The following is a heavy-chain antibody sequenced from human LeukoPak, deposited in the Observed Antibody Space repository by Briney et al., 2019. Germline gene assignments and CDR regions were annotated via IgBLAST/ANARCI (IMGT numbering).Heavy chain of an antibody. J-gene: IGHJ4*02. CDR2: IYHSGST. D-gene: IGHD1-14*01. V-gene: IGHV4-4*02. CDR3: ARHATGFYYFDY. CDR1: AGSISSNNW. Sequence: SGTLSLTCAVSAGSISSNNWWSWIRQPPGKRLEWIGDIYHSGSTNYNPSLKSRVTISVDKSKNQFSLNLRSVTAADTAVYYCARHATGFYYFDYWGQGTLVTVSP.